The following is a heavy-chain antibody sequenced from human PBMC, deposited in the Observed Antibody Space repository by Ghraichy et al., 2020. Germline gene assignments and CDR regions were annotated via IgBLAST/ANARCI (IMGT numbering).Heavy chain of an antibody. Sequence: LSLTCTASGFTFNTYEMNWVRQAPGKGLEWVSYISASGRSSHYADSVKGRFTISRDNAKNSLYLQMNSLRDEDTAVYYCARDHWECTNGVCPHYFDYWGQGTLVTVSS. CDR1: GFTFNTYE. D-gene: IGHD2-8*01. CDR2: ISASGRSS. V-gene: IGHV3-48*03. J-gene: IGHJ4*02. CDR3: ARDHWECTNGVCPHYFDY.